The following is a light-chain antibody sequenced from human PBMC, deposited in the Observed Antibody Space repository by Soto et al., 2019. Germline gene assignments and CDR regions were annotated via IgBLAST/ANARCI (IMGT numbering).Light chain of an antibody. J-gene: IGKJ2*01. CDR3: QQRSNWRVT. V-gene: IGKV3-11*01. CDR2: DAS. Sequence: EIVLTQSPATLSLSPGERATLSCRASQSVSSYLAWYQQKPGRAPRLLIYDASKRATGIPARFSGSGSGTDFTLTISSLEPEDFAVYYCQQRSNWRVTFGQGTKLEIK. CDR1: QSVSSY.